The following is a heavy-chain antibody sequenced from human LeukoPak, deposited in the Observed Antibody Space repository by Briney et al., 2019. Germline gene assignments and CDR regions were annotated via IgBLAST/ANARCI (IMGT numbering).Heavy chain of an antibody. Sequence: PGGSLRLSCAASGFTFSSYAVSWVRQAPGKGLEWVSAISGSGGSTYYADSVKGRFTISRDNAKNSLYLQMNSLRAEDTAVYYCAKTDSSDYSYFFDYWGQGTLVTVSS. CDR2: ISGSGGST. CDR1: GFTFSSYA. CDR3: AKTDSSDYSYFFDY. J-gene: IGHJ4*02. V-gene: IGHV3-23*01. D-gene: IGHD3-22*01.